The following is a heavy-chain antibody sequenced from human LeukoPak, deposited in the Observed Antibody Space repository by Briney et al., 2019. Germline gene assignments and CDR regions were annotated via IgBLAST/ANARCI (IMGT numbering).Heavy chain of an antibody. CDR2: IYPGDSDT. Sequence: GESLKISCKGSGYSFTSYWIGWVRQMPGKGLEWMGIIYPGDSDTRYSPSFQGQVTISADKSINTAYLQWSSLKASDTAMYYCARLVCSSTSCYHRDHYYYYYMDVWGKGTTVTVSS. J-gene: IGHJ6*03. V-gene: IGHV5-51*01. CDR1: GYSFTSYW. D-gene: IGHD2-2*01. CDR3: ARLVCSSTSCYHRDHYYYYYMDV.